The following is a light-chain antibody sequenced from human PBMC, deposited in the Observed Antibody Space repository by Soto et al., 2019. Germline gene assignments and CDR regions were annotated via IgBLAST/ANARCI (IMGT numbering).Light chain of an antibody. CDR1: QSIHTS. CDR2: DAS. J-gene: IGKJ5*01. CDR3: QQRNVWPPIT. V-gene: IGKV3-11*01. Sequence: VLTQSPGTLSLSPGERATLSCRASQSIHTSLAWYQQKPGQPPRLVIYDASHRANGVPARFGGSGSGTDFTLTINGLEPEDFAVYYCQQRNVWPPITFGQGTRLEIK.